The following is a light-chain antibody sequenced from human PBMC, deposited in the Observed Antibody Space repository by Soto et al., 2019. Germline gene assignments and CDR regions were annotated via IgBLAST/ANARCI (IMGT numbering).Light chain of an antibody. CDR1: QSVSTY. V-gene: IGKV3-11*01. Sequence: EIVLTESQATLSLSPGERVTLSCRASQSVSTYLAWYQQRPGQAPRLLXXDASYRATDIPPRFSGSGSGTDFTLTISSLEPEDFAVYYCQQRSSWPPTITFGQGTRLEIK. J-gene: IGKJ5*01. CDR3: QQRSSWPPTIT. CDR2: DAS.